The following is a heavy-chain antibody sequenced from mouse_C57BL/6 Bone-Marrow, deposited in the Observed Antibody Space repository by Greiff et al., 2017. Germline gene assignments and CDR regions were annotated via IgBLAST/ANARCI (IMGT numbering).Heavy chain of an antibody. V-gene: IGHV5-12*01. CDR2: ISNGGGST. CDR1: GFTFSDYY. J-gene: IGHJ4*01. Sequence: DVKLVESGGGLVQPGGSLKLSCAASGFTFSDYYMYWVRQTPEKRLEWVAYISNGGGSTYYPDTVKGRFTISRDNAKNTLYLQMSRLKSEDTAMYYCARPTYYSFYAMDYWGQGTSVTVSS. CDR3: ARPTYYSFYAMDY. D-gene: IGHD2-12*01.